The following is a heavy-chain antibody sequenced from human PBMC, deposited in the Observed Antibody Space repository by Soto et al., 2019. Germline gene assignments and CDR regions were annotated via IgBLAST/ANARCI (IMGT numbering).Heavy chain of an antibody. V-gene: IGHV1-46*03. CDR3: ARVSNYYGSGSYYNALDY. J-gene: IGHJ4*02. CDR2: INPSGGST. CDR1: GYSFTSDY. D-gene: IGHD3-10*01. Sequence: ASVKVSCKAAGYSFTSDYMHWGRQDPRQGLEWMGIINPSGGSTSYAQKFQGRVTMTRDTSTSTVYMELSSLRSEDTAVYYCARVSNYYGSGSYYNALDYWGQRTLVTVSS.